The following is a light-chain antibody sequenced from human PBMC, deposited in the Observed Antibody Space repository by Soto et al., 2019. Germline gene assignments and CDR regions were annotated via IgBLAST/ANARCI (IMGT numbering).Light chain of an antibody. CDR2: SNN. CDR3: TSHAGSNNYV. CDR1: TSNIETNT. J-gene: IGLJ1*01. Sequence: QSVLTQPPSASGTPGQRVTISCSGSTSNIETNTVSWFQQLPRTAPKLLIYSNNQRPSGVPDRFSGSKSGNTASLTVSGLQAEDEADYYCTSHAGSNNYVFGTGTKVTVL. V-gene: IGLV1-44*01.